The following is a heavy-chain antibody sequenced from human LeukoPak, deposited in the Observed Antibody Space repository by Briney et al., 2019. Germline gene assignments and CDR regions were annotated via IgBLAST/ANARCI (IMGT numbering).Heavy chain of an antibody. D-gene: IGHD1-1*01. CDR1: GGTFSSYA. CDR2: IIPIFGTA. CDR3: ARESWGTGTIGY. Sequence: SVKVSCKASGGTFSSYAISWVRQAPGQGLEWMGGIIPIFGTANYAQKFQGRVTITADESTSTAYMELSSLRSEGTAVYYCARESWGTGTIGYWGQGTLVTVSS. V-gene: IGHV1-69*01. J-gene: IGHJ4*02.